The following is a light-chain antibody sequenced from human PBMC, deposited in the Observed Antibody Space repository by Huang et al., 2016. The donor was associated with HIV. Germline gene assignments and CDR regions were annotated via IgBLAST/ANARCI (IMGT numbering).Light chain of an antibody. Sequence: EIVMTQSPATLSVSPGERVILSCRASQSVGTNLAWYQQKPGQAPRLLLYHSSTRATGIPARFSGSGSGTEFTLTVSSLQSEDFAIYYCQHYNDWPPGGTFGPGTKVDIK. CDR1: QSVGTN. V-gene: IGKV3-15*01. CDR2: HSS. CDR3: QHYNDWPPGGT. J-gene: IGKJ3*01.